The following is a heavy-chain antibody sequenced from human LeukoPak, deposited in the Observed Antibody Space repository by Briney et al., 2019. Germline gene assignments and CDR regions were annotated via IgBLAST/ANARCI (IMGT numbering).Heavy chain of an antibody. CDR1: GYTFTGYY. Sequence: ASVKVSCKASGYTFTGYYMHWVRQAPGQGLEWMGWINPNSGGTNYAQKFQGRVTMTRDTSISTAYMELSRLRSDDTAVYYCARVMKAEANFDYWGQGTLVTVSS. CDR2: INPNSGGT. D-gene: IGHD2-8*01. J-gene: IGHJ4*02. CDR3: ARVMKAEANFDY. V-gene: IGHV1-2*02.